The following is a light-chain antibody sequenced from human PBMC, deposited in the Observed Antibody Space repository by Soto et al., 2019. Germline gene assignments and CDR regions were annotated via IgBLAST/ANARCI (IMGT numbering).Light chain of an antibody. V-gene: IGLV2-23*01. Sequence: QSVLTQPAAVSGSPGQSITISCTGTSSDVGSYTIVSWYQQHPGKAPKLLIYEGSERPSGVSSRFSASESGNRASLTISGLQAEDEADYYCHSYAGSKSYVFGIGTKVTVL. CDR1: SSDVGSYTI. CDR2: EGS. J-gene: IGLJ1*01. CDR3: HSYAGSKSYV.